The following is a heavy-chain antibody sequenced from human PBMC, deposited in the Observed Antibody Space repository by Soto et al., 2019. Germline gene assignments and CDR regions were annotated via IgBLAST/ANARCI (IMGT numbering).Heavy chain of an antibody. CDR1: GGSISSGDYH. V-gene: IGHV4-30-4*01. D-gene: IGHD3-3*01. Sequence: QVQLQESGPGLVKPSQTLSLTCTVSGGSISSGDYHWSWIRQSPGKGLEWIAYIYYSGGTYYNPYLESRVTISLDTSKNQFSLNLSSVTAADTAVYYCARGTWSGYTRYYFDFWGQGTLVTVSS. CDR3: ARGTWSGYTRYYFDF. J-gene: IGHJ4*02. CDR2: IYYSGGT.